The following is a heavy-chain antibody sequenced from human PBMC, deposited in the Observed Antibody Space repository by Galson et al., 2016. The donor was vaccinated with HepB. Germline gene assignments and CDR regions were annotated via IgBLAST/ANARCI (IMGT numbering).Heavy chain of an antibody. Sequence: SLRLSCAASRFTFSSYGMHWVRQAPGKGLEWVAVISYDGGKKYYSDSVKGRFTISRDNSKHTLSLQMTSLRGDDSAVYYCAKDLDPGTVVTPTGVGYYYYGLDVWGQGTTVTVSS. V-gene: IGHV3-30*18. D-gene: IGHD4-23*01. J-gene: IGHJ6*02. CDR3: AKDLDPGTVVTPTGVGYYYYGLDV. CDR1: RFTFSSYG. CDR2: ISYDGGKK.